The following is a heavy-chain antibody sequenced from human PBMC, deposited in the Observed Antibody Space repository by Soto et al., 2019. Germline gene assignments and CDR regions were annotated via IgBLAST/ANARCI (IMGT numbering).Heavy chain of an antibody. V-gene: IGHV3-74*01. J-gene: IGHJ5*02. CDR3: ATVFDL. Sequence: GGSLRLSCAAAGFPVSSNYMSWVRQAPGKGLEWVSRIDTDGGGTSYADSVKGRFTISTDNAKNTVYLQMNGLRAEDTAVYYCATVFDLWGQGTLVTVSS. CDR2: IDTDGGGT. CDR1: GFPVSSNY.